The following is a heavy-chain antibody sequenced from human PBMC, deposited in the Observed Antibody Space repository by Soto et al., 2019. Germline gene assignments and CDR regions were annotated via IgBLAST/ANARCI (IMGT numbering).Heavy chain of an antibody. Sequence: EVQLVASGGGLVQPGGSLRLSCVASGFTFSDYWIHWVRQAPGKGLVWVSRIKFDGSFTSHADSVKGRFTISRDNARNTVHLQMDSLRAEDTGVYYCARGLRNYYGVDVWGQGTTVTVSS. J-gene: IGHJ6*02. CDR3: ARGLRNYYGVDV. CDR1: GFTFSDYW. CDR2: IKFDGSFT. V-gene: IGHV3-74*01. D-gene: IGHD4-17*01.